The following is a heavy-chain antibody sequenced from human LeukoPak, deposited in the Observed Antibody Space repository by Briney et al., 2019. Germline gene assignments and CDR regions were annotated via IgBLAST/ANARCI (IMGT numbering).Heavy chain of an antibody. D-gene: IGHD3-22*01. Sequence: GGSLRLSCAASGFTFSNYGIHWVRQAPGKGLEWVAVISYDGSNKYYADSVKGRFTISRDNSKNTLYLQMNSLRAEDTAVYYCAKDGVYDYDSSGYSGDYWGQGTLVTVSS. CDR1: GFTFSNYG. CDR2: ISYDGSNK. CDR3: AKDGVYDYDSSGYSGDY. V-gene: IGHV3-30*18. J-gene: IGHJ4*02.